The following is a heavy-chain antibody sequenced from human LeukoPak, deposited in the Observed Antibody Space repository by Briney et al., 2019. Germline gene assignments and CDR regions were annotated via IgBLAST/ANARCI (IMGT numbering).Heavy chain of an antibody. V-gene: IGHV4-39*07. Sequence: PSETLSLTCTVSGGSISSGDYYWGWIRQPPGKGLEWIGSIYYSGSTYYNPSLKSRVTISVDTSKNQFSLKLSSVTAADTAVYYCARGKNRIQPFDYWGQGTLVTVSS. CDR3: ARGKNRIQPFDY. CDR2: IYYSGST. J-gene: IGHJ4*02. CDR1: GGSISSGDYY. D-gene: IGHD5-18*01.